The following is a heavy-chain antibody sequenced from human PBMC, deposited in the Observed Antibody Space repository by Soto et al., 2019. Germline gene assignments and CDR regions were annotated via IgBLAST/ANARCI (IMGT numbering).Heavy chain of an antibody. J-gene: IGHJ4*01. CDR2: VSPYIGNT. V-gene: IGHV1-18*01. Sequence: ASVKVSCKASGGTFSSYAISWVRQAPGQGLEWMGGVSPYIGNTDYAQNLQGRVTMITDTSTSTAYMELRSLRSDDTAVYYCARSRDYNIIDYWGQGTLVTVSS. D-gene: IGHD4-4*01. CDR3: ARSRDYNIIDY. CDR1: GGTFSSYA.